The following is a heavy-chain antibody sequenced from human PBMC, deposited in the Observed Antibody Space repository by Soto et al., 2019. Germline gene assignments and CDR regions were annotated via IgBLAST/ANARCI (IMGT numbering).Heavy chain of an antibody. V-gene: IGHV3-11*01. D-gene: IGHD6-6*01. CDR3: AGQYTRSWVEF. J-gene: IGHJ4*02. CDR2: ISSGAITI. CDR1: VLTFSDYY. Sequence: GSLRLSCAASVLTFSDYYMNWIRHSPGKWLEWVSYISSGAITIYYADSVKGRFTISRDNAKNSLYLQMNSLRAEDTAVYYCAGQYTRSWVEFWGQGTRVTVSS.